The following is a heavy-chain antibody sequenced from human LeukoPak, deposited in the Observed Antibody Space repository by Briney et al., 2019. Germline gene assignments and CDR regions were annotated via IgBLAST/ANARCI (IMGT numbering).Heavy chain of an antibody. J-gene: IGHJ5*02. CDR3: ARDLTWSGSYSINRFDP. Sequence: KPSETLSLTCAVYGGSFSDYWWSWIRQPPGKGLEWIGYIYYSGSTNYNPSLKSRVTISVDTSKNQFSLKLSSVTAADTAVYYCARDLTWSGSYSINRFDPWGQGTLVTVSS. V-gene: IGHV4-59*01. CDR2: IYYSGST. D-gene: IGHD3-10*01. CDR1: GGSFSDYW.